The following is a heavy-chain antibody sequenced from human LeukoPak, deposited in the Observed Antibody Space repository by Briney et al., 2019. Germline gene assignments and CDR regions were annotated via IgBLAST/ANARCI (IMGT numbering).Heavy chain of an antibody. V-gene: IGHV3-48*03. D-gene: IGHD2-15*01. Sequence: GGSLRLSCAASGFTFSSYEMNWVRQAPGKGLEWVSYISSRGDTIYYADSVKGRFTISRDNSKNTLYLQMNSLRAEDTAVYYCAKESCGGGSCYSGLVYWGQGTLVTVSS. J-gene: IGHJ4*02. CDR1: GFTFSSYE. CDR3: AKESCGGGSCYSGLVY. CDR2: ISSRGDTI.